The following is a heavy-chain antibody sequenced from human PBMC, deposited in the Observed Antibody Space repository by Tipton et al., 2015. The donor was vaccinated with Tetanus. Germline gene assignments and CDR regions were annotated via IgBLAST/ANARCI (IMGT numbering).Heavy chain of an antibody. CDR3: ARGCSSGCNYYYGMDV. CDR2: MKPNSGNT. V-gene: IGHV1-8*01. J-gene: IGHJ6*02. CDR1: GCTFTSYD. D-gene: IGHD6-19*01. Sequence: QLVQSGAEVKKPGASVKVSCKASGCTFTSYDINWVRQATGQGLEWMGWMKPNSGNTGYAQKFQGRVTMTRNTSISTAYMELSSLRSEDTAVYYCARGCSSGCNYYYGMDVWGQGTTVTVSS.